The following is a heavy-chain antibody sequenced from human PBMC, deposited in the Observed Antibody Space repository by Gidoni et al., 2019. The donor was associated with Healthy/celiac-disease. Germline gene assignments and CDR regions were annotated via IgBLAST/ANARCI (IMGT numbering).Heavy chain of an antibody. CDR2: IYYSGST. CDR3: ARTYDSSGYPNWFDP. D-gene: IGHD3-22*01. Sequence: QVQLQESGPGLVKPSETLSLTCTVSGGSISSYYWSWIRQPPGKGLEWIGYIYYSGSTNYNPSLKSRVTISVDTSKNQFSLKLSSVTAADTAVYYCARTYDSSGYPNWFDPWGQGTLVTVSS. J-gene: IGHJ5*02. CDR1: GGSISSYY. V-gene: IGHV4-59*08.